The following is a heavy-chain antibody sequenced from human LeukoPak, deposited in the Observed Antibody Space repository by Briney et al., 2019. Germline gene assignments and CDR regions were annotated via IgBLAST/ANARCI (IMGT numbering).Heavy chain of an antibody. V-gene: IGHV3-23*01. Sequence: GGSLRLSCAASGFTFSSYAMSWVRQAPGKGLEWVSAISGSGGTTYYADSVKGRFTISRDNSKTTLYLQMNSLRAEDTAVYYCAKDPRSYFDFWADWGQGTLVTVSS. CDR3: AKDPRSYFDFWAD. CDR2: ISGSGGTT. J-gene: IGHJ4*02. CDR1: GFTFSSYA. D-gene: IGHD3-3*01.